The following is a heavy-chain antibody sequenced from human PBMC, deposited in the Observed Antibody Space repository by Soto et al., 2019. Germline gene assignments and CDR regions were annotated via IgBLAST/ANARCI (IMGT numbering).Heavy chain of an antibody. V-gene: IGHV1-69*08. CDR2: IIPIIGII. Sequence: QVQLVQSGAEVKKPGSSVKVSCKASGGTFSTYTITWVRQAPGQGLEWMGRIIPIIGIINYAQKFQGRVTISADKFTGTAYMELNGLRSDDTAEYYCAGDPDSHYNDSHASSYPWGQGTLVTVSS. CDR3: AGDPDSHYNDSHASSYP. D-gene: IGHD4-4*01. J-gene: IGHJ5*02. CDR1: GGTFSTYT.